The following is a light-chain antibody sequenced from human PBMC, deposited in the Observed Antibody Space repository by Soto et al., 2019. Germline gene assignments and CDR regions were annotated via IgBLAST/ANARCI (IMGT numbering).Light chain of an antibody. V-gene: IGLV1-40*01. CDR2: GNS. CDR3: QSYDSSLSGFYV. CDR1: SSNIGAGYD. J-gene: IGLJ1*01. Sequence: QLVLTQPPSVSGAPGQRVTISCTGSSSNIGAGYDVHWYQQLPGTAPKLLIYGNSNRPSGVPDRFSGSKSGTSASLAITGLQAEDEAGYYCQSYDSSLSGFYVFGTGTKLTVL.